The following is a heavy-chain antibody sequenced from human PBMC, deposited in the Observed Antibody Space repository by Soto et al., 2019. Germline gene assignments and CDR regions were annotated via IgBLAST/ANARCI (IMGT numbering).Heavy chain of an antibody. D-gene: IGHD3-22*01. Sequence: EVQLVESGGGLVKPGGSLRLSCAASGFTFSSYSMHWVRQAPGKGLEWVSSISSSSRYIYYSDSVKGRFTISRDNAKNSLYLHMNSLSAEDTAVYSGARDGFDSSGYYRGLDYWGQGTLVTVSS. CDR2: ISSSSRYI. CDR3: ARDGFDSSGYYRGLDY. J-gene: IGHJ4*02. V-gene: IGHV3-21*01. CDR1: GFTFSSYS.